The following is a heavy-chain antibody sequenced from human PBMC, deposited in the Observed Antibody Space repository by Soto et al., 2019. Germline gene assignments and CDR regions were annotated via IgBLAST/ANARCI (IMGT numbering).Heavy chain of an antibody. Sequence: QITLNESGPPVVRPTETLTLTCRFSGFALTTSGVGVGWIRQSPGKAPEWLALIYWVDDKRYCASLKSRLTITKDPSKDQVVLSVSDLDPTDTATYYCAHRVLRAVFGLVTTTAIYFDFWGQGTPVAVSS. CDR3: AHRVLRAVFGLVTTTAIYFDF. CDR2: IYWVDDK. CDR1: GFALTTSGVG. D-gene: IGHD3-3*01. J-gene: IGHJ4*02. V-gene: IGHV2-5*02.